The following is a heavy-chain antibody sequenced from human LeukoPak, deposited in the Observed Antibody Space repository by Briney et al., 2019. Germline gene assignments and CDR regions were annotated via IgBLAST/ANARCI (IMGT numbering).Heavy chain of an antibody. CDR3: ARIYFYDSSGYYYGDY. CDR1: GYTFTSYG. Sequence: ASVKVSCKASGYTFTSYGISWVRQAPGQGLEWRGWISAYNGNTNYAQKLQGRVTMTTDTSTSTAYVELRSLRSDDTAVYYCARIYFYDSSGYYYGDYWGQGTLVTVSS. J-gene: IGHJ4*02. V-gene: IGHV1-18*01. CDR2: ISAYNGNT. D-gene: IGHD3-22*01.